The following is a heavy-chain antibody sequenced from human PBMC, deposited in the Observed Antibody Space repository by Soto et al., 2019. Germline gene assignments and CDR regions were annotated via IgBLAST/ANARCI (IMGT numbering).Heavy chain of an antibody. CDR1: GFTFSNYA. V-gene: IGHV3-23*01. CDR3: AKGDLLTGVAHFDY. CDR2: ISGSGAST. D-gene: IGHD2-8*02. J-gene: IGHJ4*02. Sequence: GGSLRLSCAASGFTFSNYAMSWVRQAPGKGLQWVSTISGSGASTYYGDSVKGRFTLSRDNSENTLFLQMDSLRAEDTAVYYCAKGDLLTGVAHFDYGRPAALLNVSS.